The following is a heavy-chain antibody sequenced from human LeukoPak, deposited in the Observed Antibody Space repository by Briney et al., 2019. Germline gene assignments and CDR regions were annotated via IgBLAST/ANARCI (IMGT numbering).Heavy chain of an antibody. CDR2: INHSGST. D-gene: IGHD3-3*01. CDR3: ARLTIFGVGNNWFDP. CDR1: GGSFSGYY. V-gene: IGHV4-34*01. J-gene: IGHJ5*02. Sequence: SETLSLTCAVYGGSFSGYYWSCIRQPPGKGLEWIGEINHSGSTNYNPSLKSRVTISVDTSKNQFSLKLSSVTAADTAVYYCARLTIFGVGNNWFDPWGQGTLVTVSS.